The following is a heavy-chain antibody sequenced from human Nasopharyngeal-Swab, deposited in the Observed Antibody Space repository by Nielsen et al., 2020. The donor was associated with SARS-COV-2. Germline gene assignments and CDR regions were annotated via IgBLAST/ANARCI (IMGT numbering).Heavy chain of an antibody. V-gene: IGHV3-48*04. D-gene: IGHD5-12*01. CDR2: ISSSSSTI. J-gene: IGHJ3*02. CDR3: ARDGGLGYSGYDTLDAFDI. Sequence: LERVSYISSSSSTIYYADSVKGRFTISRDNAKNSLYLQMNSLRAEDTAVYYCARDGGLGYSGYDTLDAFDIWGQGTMVTVSS.